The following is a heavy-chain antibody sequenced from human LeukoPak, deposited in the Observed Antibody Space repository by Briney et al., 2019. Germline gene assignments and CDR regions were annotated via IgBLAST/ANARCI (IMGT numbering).Heavy chain of an antibody. Sequence: ASVKVSCKASGYTFTSYYMHWVRQAPGQGLEWMGIINPSGGSTSYAQKFQDRVTMTRDMSTSTVYMELSSLRADDTAVYYCARDLQPEKDCWGQGTLVTVSS. CDR1: GYTFTSYY. J-gene: IGHJ4*02. CDR2: INPSGGST. D-gene: IGHD4-11*01. V-gene: IGHV1-46*01. CDR3: ARDLQPEKDC.